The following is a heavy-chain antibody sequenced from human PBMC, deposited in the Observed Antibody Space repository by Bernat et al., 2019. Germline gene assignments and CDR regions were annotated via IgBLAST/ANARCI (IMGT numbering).Heavy chain of an antibody. J-gene: IGHJ6*02. V-gene: IGHV1-18*01. CDR2: ISAYNGNT. CDR1: GYTFTSYG. D-gene: IGHD6-13*01. CDR3: ARDRTLSIAAAGGPYYYYYGMDV. Sequence: QVQLVQSGAEVKKPGASVKVSCKASGYTFTSYGISWVRQAPGQGLEWMGWISAYNGNTNYAQKLQGRVTMTTDTSTSTAYMELRSLRSDDTAVYYCARDRTLSIAAAGGPYYYYYGMDVWGQGTTVTVSS.